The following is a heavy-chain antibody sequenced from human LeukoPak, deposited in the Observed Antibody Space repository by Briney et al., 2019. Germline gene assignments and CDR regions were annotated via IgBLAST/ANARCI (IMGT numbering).Heavy chain of an antibody. Sequence: GGSLRLSCAVSGFSVSSKYMSWVRQAPGKGLEWVSVIYLAGSTNYADSVKGRFTISRDNSKNTLYLQMNSLRAEDTAVYYCARPYYYGSGSYRYWGQGTLVTVSS. D-gene: IGHD3-10*01. CDR1: GFSVSSKY. J-gene: IGHJ4*02. CDR2: IYLAGST. CDR3: ARPYYYGSGSYRY. V-gene: IGHV3-66*04.